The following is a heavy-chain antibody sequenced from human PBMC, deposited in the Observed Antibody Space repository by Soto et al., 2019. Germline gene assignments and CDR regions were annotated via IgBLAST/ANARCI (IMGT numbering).Heavy chain of an antibody. J-gene: IGHJ4*02. D-gene: IGHD3-22*01. CDR1: GFTFSSYG. Sequence: QVQLVESGGGVVQPGRSLRLSCAASGFTFSSYGMHWVRQAPGKGLEWVAVIWYDGRSKYYADSVNGRFTISRDNSKNTLELERNSLRAEERAVYYCARGNYDRSGYPDYWGQGTLVTVSS. CDR2: IWYDGRSK. V-gene: IGHV3-33*01. CDR3: ARGNYDRSGYPDY.